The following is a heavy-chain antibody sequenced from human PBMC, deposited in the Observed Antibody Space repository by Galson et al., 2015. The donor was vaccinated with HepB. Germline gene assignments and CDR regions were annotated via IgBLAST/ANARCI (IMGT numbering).Heavy chain of an antibody. Sequence: SLRLSCAASGFTFSSYAMHWVRQAPGKGLEWVAVISYDGSNKYYADSVKGRFTISRDNSKNTLYLQMNSLRAEDTAVYYCARDLEGSSQNFDYWGQGTLVTVSS. J-gene: IGHJ4*02. V-gene: IGHV3-30-3*01. D-gene: IGHD6-13*01. CDR3: ARDLEGSSQNFDY. CDR1: GFTFSSYA. CDR2: ISYDGSNK.